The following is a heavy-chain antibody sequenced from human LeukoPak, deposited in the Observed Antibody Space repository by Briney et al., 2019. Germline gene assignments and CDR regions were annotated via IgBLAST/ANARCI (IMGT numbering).Heavy chain of an antibody. J-gene: IGHJ6*02. V-gene: IGHV4-30-2*01. CDR1: GGSISSGGHS. Sequence: TPSETLSLTCTVSGGSISSGGHSWSWIRQPPGKGLEWIGYIYHSGSGSTYYNPSLKSRVTISIDKSKNQFSLKLNSVTAADTAVYYCARDDSSSWYNYYYGMDVWGQGTTVTVSS. CDR2: IYHSGSGST. CDR3: ARDDSSSWYNYYYGMDV. D-gene: IGHD6-13*01.